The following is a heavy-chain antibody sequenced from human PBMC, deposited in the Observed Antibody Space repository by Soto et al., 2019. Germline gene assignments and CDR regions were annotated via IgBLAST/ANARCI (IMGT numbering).Heavy chain of an antibody. Sequence: PGGSLRLSCVASGFTFDNYGMHWVRQAPGKGLEWVAMIWYDGSNEYYADSVKGRFTISRDNSKNTLYLQMNSLRGEDTAVYYCAKEFSNSCFDYRGHGTLVTVSS. D-gene: IGHD4-4*01. V-gene: IGHV3-33*06. CDR1: GFTFDNYG. CDR2: IWYDGSNE. CDR3: AKEFSNSCFDY. J-gene: IGHJ4*01.